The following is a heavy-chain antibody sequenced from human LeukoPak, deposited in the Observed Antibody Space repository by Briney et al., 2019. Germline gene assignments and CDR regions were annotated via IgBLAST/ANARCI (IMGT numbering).Heavy chain of an antibody. V-gene: IGHV1-69*01. Sequence: GSSVTVSCKASGGTFSSYAISWVRQAPGQGLEWMGGIIPIFGTANYAQKFQGRVTITADESTSTAYMELSSLRSEDTAVYYCARPRYCSSTSCYWGYYGMDVWGKGTTVTVSS. CDR1: GGTFSSYA. CDR3: ARPRYCSSTSCYWGYYGMDV. J-gene: IGHJ6*04. D-gene: IGHD2-2*01. CDR2: IIPIFGTA.